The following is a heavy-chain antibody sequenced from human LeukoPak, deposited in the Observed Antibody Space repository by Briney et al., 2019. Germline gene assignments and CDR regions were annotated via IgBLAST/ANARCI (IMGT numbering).Heavy chain of an antibody. J-gene: IGHJ6*02. Sequence: GGSLRLSCAASGFTFSSYSMNWVRQAPGKGLEWVSSISSSSSYIYYAGSVKGRFTISRDNAKNSLYLQMNSLRAEDTAVYYCARATPDYYDSTDGMDVWGQGTTVTVSS. V-gene: IGHV3-21*01. CDR2: ISSSSSYI. D-gene: IGHD3-22*01. CDR3: ARATPDYYDSTDGMDV. CDR1: GFTFSSYS.